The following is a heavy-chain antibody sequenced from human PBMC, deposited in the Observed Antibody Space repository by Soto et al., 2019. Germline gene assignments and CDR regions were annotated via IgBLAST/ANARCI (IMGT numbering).Heavy chain of an antibody. CDR3: AVAVAGPTAIGY. Sequence: PGGCLRLSCATSGFSFSSYNMHWVRQAPGKGLVWVSRINSDGSSTSYADSVKGRFTISRDNAKNTLYLQMNSLRAEDTAVYYCAVAVAGPTAIGYWGQGTLVTVSS. V-gene: IGHV3-74*01. CDR2: INSDGSST. J-gene: IGHJ4*02. D-gene: IGHD6-19*01. CDR1: GFSFSSYN.